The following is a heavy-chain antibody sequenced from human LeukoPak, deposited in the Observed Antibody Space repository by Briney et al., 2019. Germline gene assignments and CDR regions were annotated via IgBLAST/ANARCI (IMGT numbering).Heavy chain of an antibody. CDR1: GGSIRSYY. Sequence: SETLSLTCTVSGGSIRSYYWSWIRQPPRKGLEWIGYIYYSGSTNYNPSLKSRVTISVDTSRNQFSLNVSSVTAADTAVYYCARVLPYSSGWGVDYWGQGTLVTVSS. D-gene: IGHD6-19*01. V-gene: IGHV4-59*01. CDR2: IYYSGST. J-gene: IGHJ4*02. CDR3: ARVLPYSSGWGVDY.